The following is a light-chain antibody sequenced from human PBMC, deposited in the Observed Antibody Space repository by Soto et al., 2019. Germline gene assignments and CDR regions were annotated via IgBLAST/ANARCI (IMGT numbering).Light chain of an antibody. CDR1: QSIRSY. CDR2: VAS. J-gene: IGKJ2*01. V-gene: IGKV1-39*01. Sequence: DIQMTQSPSSLSASVGDRVTITCRASQSIRSYLNWYQQQSGKAPKLLIYVASTLQSGVPSRFSGSGSGTDFTLTITSLQPEDFATYYCQQSYSTPHTFGQGTKLEIK. CDR3: QQSYSTPHT.